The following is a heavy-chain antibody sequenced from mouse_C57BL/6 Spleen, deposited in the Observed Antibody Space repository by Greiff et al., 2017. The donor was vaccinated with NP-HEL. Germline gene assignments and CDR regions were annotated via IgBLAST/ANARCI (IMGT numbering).Heavy chain of an antibody. CDR3: ARKNYYGSSYAMDY. D-gene: IGHD1-1*01. V-gene: IGHV1-26*01. Sequence: VQLQQSGPELVKPGASVKISCKASGYTFTDYYMNWVKQSHGKSLEWIGDINPNNGGTSYNQKFKGKATLTVDTSSSTAYMQLSSLTSEDSAVYYCARKNYYGSSYAMDYWGQGTSVTVSS. CDR2: INPNNGGT. CDR1: GYTFTDYY. J-gene: IGHJ4*01.